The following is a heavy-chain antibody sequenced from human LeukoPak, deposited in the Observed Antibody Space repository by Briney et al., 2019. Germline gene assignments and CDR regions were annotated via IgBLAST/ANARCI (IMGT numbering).Heavy chain of an antibody. CDR2: IYSGGSK. CDR3: ASTYYYGSGRAPLYYYYGMDV. J-gene: IGHJ6*02. V-gene: IGHV3-53*01. D-gene: IGHD3-10*01. Sequence: GGSLRLSCAASGFTVSSNYMSWVRQAPGKGLEWVSVIYSGGSKYYADPVKGRFTISRDNSKNTLYLQMNSLRAEDTAVYYCASTYYYGSGRAPLYYYYGMDVWGQGTTVTVSS. CDR1: GFTVSSNY.